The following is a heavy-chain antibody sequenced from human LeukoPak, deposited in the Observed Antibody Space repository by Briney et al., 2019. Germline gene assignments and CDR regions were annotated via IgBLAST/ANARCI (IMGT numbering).Heavy chain of an antibody. J-gene: IGHJ4*02. Sequence: GGSLRLPCAASGFTFGSYWMTWVRQAPGKGLEWVANIKQDGSEKHYVDSVKGRFTISRDNAKNSLYLQMNSLRAEDTAVYYCARVPYDTTGYSWFGLDYWGQGTLVTVSS. V-gene: IGHV3-7*01. CDR1: GFTFGSYW. CDR2: IKQDGSEK. D-gene: IGHD3-22*01. CDR3: ARVPYDTTGYSWFGLDY.